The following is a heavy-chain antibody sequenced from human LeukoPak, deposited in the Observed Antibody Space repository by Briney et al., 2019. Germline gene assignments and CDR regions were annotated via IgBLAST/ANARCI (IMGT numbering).Heavy chain of an antibody. V-gene: IGHV3-30*18. CDR1: GFTFSSFP. CDR3: AKPREMATIASPYFDY. Sequence: TGGSLRFSCSASGFTFSSFPLNWVRPAPGKGRKGWTVISYDGSNKYYADSVKGRFTISRDNSKNTLYLQMNSLRAEDTAVYYCAKPREMATIASPYFDYWGQGALVTVSP. D-gene: IGHD5-24*01. J-gene: IGHJ4*02. CDR2: ISYDGSNK.